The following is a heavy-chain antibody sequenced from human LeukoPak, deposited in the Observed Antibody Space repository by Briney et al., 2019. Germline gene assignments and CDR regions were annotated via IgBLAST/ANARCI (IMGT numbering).Heavy chain of an antibody. Sequence: SSVKVSCKSSVYTFTSYGISWVRQAPGQGLEWMGWISAYNGNTNYAQKLQGRVTMTTDTSTSTAYMELRSLRSDDTAVYYCARAPPAILRITMVRGVMGYFDYWGQGTLVTVSS. V-gene: IGHV1-18*01. J-gene: IGHJ4*02. CDR3: ARAPPAILRITMVRGVMGYFDY. CDR1: VYTFTSYG. CDR2: ISAYNGNT. D-gene: IGHD3-10*01.